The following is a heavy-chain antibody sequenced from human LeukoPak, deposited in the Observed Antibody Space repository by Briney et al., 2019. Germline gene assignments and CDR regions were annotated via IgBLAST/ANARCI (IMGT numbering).Heavy chain of an antibody. D-gene: IGHD6-19*01. Sequence: ASVKVSCKASGYTFTSYGISWVRQAPGQGLEWMGWISAYNGNTNYAQKLQGRVTMTTDTSTSTAYMELRSLRSDDTAVYYCARVVSGWYGGVYYYYMDVWGKGTTVTVSS. V-gene: IGHV1-18*01. J-gene: IGHJ6*03. CDR3: ARVVSGWYGGVYYYYMDV. CDR1: GYTFTSYG. CDR2: ISAYNGNT.